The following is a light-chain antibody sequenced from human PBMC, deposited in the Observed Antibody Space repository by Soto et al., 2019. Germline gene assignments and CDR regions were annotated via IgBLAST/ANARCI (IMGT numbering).Light chain of an antibody. J-gene: IGKJ4*01. Sequence: ELVLTQSPGTLSLSPGERATLSCRASQSVFNNHIGWYQQKPGQAPRRLIFGASFRATGIPDRVSGSGSGTDVTLTISRLEPEDFAVYYCQQFSSYTLTFGQGTKVDIK. CDR3: QQFSSYTLT. CDR2: GAS. CDR1: QSVFNNH. V-gene: IGKV3-20*01.